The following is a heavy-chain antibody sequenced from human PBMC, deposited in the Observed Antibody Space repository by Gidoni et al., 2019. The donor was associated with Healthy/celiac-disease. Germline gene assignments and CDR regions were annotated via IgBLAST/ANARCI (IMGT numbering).Heavy chain of an antibody. CDR2: IYYSGST. J-gene: IGHJ2*01. V-gene: IGHV4-59*08. CDR1: GGSISSYY. D-gene: IGHD4-17*01. Sequence: QVQLQESGPGLVKPSATLSLTCTVSGGSISSYYWSWIRQPPGKGLEWIGYIYYSGSTNYNPSLKSRVTISVDTSKNQFSLKLSSVTAADTAVYYCARRGTTVTTPLNWYFDLWGRGTLVTVSS. CDR3: ARRGTTVTTPLNWYFDL.